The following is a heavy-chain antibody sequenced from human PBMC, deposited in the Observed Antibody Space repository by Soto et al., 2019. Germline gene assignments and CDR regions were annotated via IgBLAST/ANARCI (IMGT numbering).Heavy chain of an antibody. CDR3: AYLNDDITLDPLEI. CDR1: GFSLSTSGVG. Sequence: GPTLVNPTQTLTLTCTFSGFSLSTSGVGVGWIRQPPGKALEWLALIYWNDDKRYSPSLKSRLTITKDTSKNQVVLTMTNMDPVDTATYYCAYLNDDITLDPLEIRGQGSMVTVSS. CDR2: IYWNDDK. V-gene: IGHV2-5*01. J-gene: IGHJ3*02. D-gene: IGHD1-20*01.